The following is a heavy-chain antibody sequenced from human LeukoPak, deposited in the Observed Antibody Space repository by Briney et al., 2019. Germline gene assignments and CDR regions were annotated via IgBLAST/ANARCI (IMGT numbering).Heavy chain of an antibody. Sequence: GGSLRLSCAASGFTFSSYAMSWVRQAPGKGLEWVANIKQDGSEKYYVDSVKGRFTISRDNAKNSLYLQMNSLRAEDTAVYYCARDLWTYYFDYWGQGTLVTVSS. CDR2: IKQDGSEK. CDR1: GFTFSSYA. J-gene: IGHJ4*02. V-gene: IGHV3-7*01. D-gene: IGHD3/OR15-3a*01. CDR3: ARDLWTYYFDY.